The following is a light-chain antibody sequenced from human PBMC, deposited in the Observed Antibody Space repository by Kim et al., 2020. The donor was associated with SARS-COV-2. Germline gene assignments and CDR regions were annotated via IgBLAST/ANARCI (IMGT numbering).Light chain of an antibody. V-gene: IGLV3-9*01. CDR1: NTGSKN. CDR2: NDK. J-gene: IGLJ2*01. CDR3: QVWDSSSVV. Sequence: SYELTQPLSVSVALGQTARITCGGNNTGSKNVYWYQQKPGQAPVLVIYNDKNRPSGITERFSGSNSGNTATLTISRAQAGDEADYYCQVWDSSSVVFGGGTQLTVL.